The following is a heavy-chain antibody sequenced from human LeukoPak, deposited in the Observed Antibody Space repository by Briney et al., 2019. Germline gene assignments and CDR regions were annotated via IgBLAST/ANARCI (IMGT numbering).Heavy chain of an antibody. CDR3: ARVVVGADNWFDP. CDR1: GGSISSYY. CDR2: IYYSGST. J-gene: IGHJ5*02. D-gene: IGHD1-26*01. Sequence: EASETLSLTCTVSGGSISSYYWSWIRQPPGKGLEWIGYIYYSGSTNYNPSLKSRVTISVDTSKNQFSLKLSSVTAADTAVYYCARVVVGADNWFDPWGQGTLVTVSS. V-gene: IGHV4-59*01.